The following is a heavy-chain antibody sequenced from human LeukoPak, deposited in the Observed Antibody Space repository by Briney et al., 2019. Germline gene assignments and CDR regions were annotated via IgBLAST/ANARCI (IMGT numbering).Heavy chain of an antibody. V-gene: IGHV4-39*01. CDR3: SIHGDDFWSGYDMDFDD. D-gene: IGHD3-3*01. CDR1: GGSISSYY. Sequence: SETLSLTCTVSGGSISSYYWGWIRQPPGKGLEWIGSIYYSGSTYYNPSLKSRVTISVDTSKNQFSLKLSSVTAADKAAYYGSIHGDDFWSGYDMDFDDWSQGTLVSVSS. J-gene: IGHJ4*02. CDR2: IYYSGST.